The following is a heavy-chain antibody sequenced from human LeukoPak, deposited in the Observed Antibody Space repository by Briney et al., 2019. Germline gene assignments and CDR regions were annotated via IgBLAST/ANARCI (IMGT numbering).Heavy chain of an antibody. CDR2: IGSDNKP. V-gene: IGHV3-23*05. Sequence: PGGSLRLSCAASGFTFSAYAMTWVRQAPGQGLEWVSSIGSDNKPHYSESVKGRFAISRDNSKSMLFLQLNSLRAEDTALYYCARGLHYYVAMDVWGQGTTVTVSS. CDR1: GFTFSAYA. J-gene: IGHJ6*02. CDR3: ARGLHYYVAMDV. D-gene: IGHD3-10*02.